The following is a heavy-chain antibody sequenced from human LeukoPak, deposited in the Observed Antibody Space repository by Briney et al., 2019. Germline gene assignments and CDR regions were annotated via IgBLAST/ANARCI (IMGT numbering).Heavy chain of an antibody. CDR2: IGDSGDST. Sequence: GGSLRLSCADSGITLSNYGMSWLGQAPGQGLEWVAGIGDSGDSTNYADTVKGRFTISRDNSKNTLYLQMNRLGAEDMAVYYCARDHAPFHYYGMDVWGQGTTVTVSS. V-gene: IGHV3-23*01. D-gene: IGHD2/OR15-2a*01. J-gene: IGHJ6*02. CDR3: ARDHAPFHYYGMDV. CDR1: GITLSNYG.